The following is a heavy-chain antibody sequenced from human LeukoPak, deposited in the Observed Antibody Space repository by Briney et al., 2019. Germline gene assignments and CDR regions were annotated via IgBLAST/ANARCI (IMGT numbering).Heavy chain of an antibody. CDR3: AKDTTTGWYDSYFDY. V-gene: IGHV3-9*01. Sequence: GGSLRLSCAASGFTFDDYAMHWVRQAPGKGLEWVSGISWNSGSIGYADSVKGRFTISRDNAKNSLYLQMNSLRAEDTALYYCAKDTTTGWYDSYFDYWGQGTLVTVSS. CDR1: GFTFDDYA. D-gene: IGHD6-19*01. CDR2: ISWNSGSI. J-gene: IGHJ4*02.